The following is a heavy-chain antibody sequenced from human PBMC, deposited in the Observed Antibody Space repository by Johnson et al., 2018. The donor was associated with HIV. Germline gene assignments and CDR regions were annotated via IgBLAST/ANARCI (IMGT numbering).Heavy chain of an antibody. J-gene: IGHJ3*02. D-gene: IGHD3-9*01. CDR1: GFTFSDYY. CDR2: ISSSGSTI. Sequence: QMLLVESGGGLVRPGGSLRLSCAASGFTFSDYYMTWIRQAPGKGLECVSYISSSGSTIYYADSVKGRFTISRDNAKNSLYLQMNSLSAEDTAVYYCAREEGNYILTRGDAFDIWGQGTMVTVSS. V-gene: IGHV3-11*04. CDR3: AREEGNYILTRGDAFDI.